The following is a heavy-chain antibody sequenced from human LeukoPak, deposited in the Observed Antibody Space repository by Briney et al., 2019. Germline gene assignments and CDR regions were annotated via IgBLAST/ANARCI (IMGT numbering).Heavy chain of an antibody. CDR3: AKDGPLWFGHSRYYYYYMDV. CDR1: GFTFDDYG. D-gene: IGHD3-10*01. Sequence: PGGSLRLSCAASGFTFDDYGMHWVRQAPGKGLEWVAVISYDGSNKYYADSVKGRFTISRDNSKNTLYLQMNSLRAEDTAVYYCAKDGPLWFGHSRYYYYYMDVWGKGTTVTVSS. J-gene: IGHJ6*03. CDR2: ISYDGSNK. V-gene: IGHV3-30*18.